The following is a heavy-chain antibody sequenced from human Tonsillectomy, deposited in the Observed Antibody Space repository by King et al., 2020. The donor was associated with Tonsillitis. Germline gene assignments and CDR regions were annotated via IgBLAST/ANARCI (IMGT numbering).Heavy chain of an antibody. CDR1: GYTFTSHA. Sequence: QLVQSGSELKKPGASVRISCKASGYTFTSHAINWVRQAPGQGLQWMGWIDTNTGNPTYAQAFTGRFVFSLDNSDNTTFLQISSLKAEDTAVYYCASSAYSGNWSSFFVYWGQGTLVTVSS. V-gene: IGHV7-4-1*02. J-gene: IGHJ4*02. D-gene: IGHD6-13*01. CDR3: ASSAYSGNWSSFFVY. CDR2: IDTNTGNP.